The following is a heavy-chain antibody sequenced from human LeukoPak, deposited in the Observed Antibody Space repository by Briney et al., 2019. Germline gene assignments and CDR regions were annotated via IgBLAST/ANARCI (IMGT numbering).Heavy chain of an antibody. Sequence: PGGSLRLSCAASGFTFSSNWMSWVRQAPGKGLDWVSYISSSSSTIYYADSVKGRFTISRDSAKNSLYLQMNSLRAEDTAVYYCARGMSSGRYAVDIWGQGTMVTVSS. D-gene: IGHD6-19*01. J-gene: IGHJ3*02. CDR2: ISSSSSTI. V-gene: IGHV3-48*01. CDR3: ARGMSSGRYAVDI. CDR1: GFTFSSNW.